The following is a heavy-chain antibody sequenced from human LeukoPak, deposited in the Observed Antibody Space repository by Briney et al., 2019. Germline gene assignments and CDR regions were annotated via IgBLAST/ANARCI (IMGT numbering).Heavy chain of an antibody. CDR3: SCDLDRSGGF. Sequence: AGGSLRLSCAASGFTFSSYWLSWVRQAPGKGLEWVANINLDGSEKYYVDSVKGRFTISRDNAKNSLYLQMNSLRAEDTAVYYFSCDLDRSGGFLGQGTMVTVSS. CDR2: INLDGSEK. D-gene: IGHD2-15*01. J-gene: IGHJ3*01. CDR1: GFTFSSYW. V-gene: IGHV3-7*01.